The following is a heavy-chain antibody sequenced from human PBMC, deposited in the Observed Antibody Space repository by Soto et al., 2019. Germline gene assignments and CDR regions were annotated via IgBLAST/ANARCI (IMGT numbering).Heavy chain of an antibody. D-gene: IGHD4-17*01. CDR1: GFTFSNAW. V-gene: IGHV3-73*01. CDR3: TRPLNDYGGNSVGY. CDR2: IRSKANSYAT. Sequence: GGSLRLSCVASGFTFSNAWLTWVRQASGKGLEWVGRIRSKANSYATAYAASVKGRFTISRDDSKNTAYLQMNSLKTEDTAVYYCTRPLNDYGGNSVGYWGQGTLVTVSS. J-gene: IGHJ4*02.